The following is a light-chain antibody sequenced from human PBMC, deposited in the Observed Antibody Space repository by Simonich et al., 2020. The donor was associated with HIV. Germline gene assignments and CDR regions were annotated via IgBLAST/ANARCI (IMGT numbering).Light chain of an antibody. V-gene: IGKV4-1*01. Sequence: DIVMTQSPDSLAVSLGERASINCRSGQSVLYSSNNKNYLAWYQQKPGQPPKLLIYWASTREYGVPDRFSCSGSGTDFNLTISSLQAEDVAVYYCQQYYDTPYTFGQGTKLEIK. CDR2: WAS. CDR3: QQYYDTPYT. CDR1: QSVLYSSNNKNY. J-gene: IGKJ2*01.